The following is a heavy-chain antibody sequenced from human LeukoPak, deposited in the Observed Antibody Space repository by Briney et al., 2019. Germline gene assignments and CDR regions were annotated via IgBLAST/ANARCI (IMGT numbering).Heavy chain of an antibody. Sequence: SETLSLTCAVSGGSISSYYWSWIRQPPGKGLEWIGYIYYSGNTNYNPSLKSRVTISVDTSKNQFSLKLSSVTAADTAVYYCAREPSIFSLMDVWGQGTTVTVSS. CDR1: GGSISSYY. CDR2: IYYSGNT. D-gene: IGHD3-9*01. V-gene: IGHV4-59*12. CDR3: AREPSIFSLMDV. J-gene: IGHJ6*02.